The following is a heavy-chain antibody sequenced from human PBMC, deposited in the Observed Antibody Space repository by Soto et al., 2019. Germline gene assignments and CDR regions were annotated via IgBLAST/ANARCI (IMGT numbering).Heavy chain of an antibody. D-gene: IGHD3-3*01. Sequence: QPCGSLRLSCAASGFTVSSNYMSWVRQAPGKGLEWVSVIYSGGSTYYADSVKGRFTISRDNSKNTLYLQMNSLRAEDTAVYYCARDRTSTIFGVVRYYGMDVWGQGTTVNVS. CDR3: ARDRTSTIFGVVRYYGMDV. CDR2: IYSGGST. CDR1: GFTVSSNY. V-gene: IGHV3-53*01. J-gene: IGHJ6*02.